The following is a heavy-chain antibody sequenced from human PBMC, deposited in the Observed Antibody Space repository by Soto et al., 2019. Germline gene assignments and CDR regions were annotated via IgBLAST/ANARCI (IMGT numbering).Heavy chain of an antibody. CDR2: ISYGGSNK. Sequence: PGGSLRLSCAASGFTFSSYGMHWVRQAPGKGLEWVAVISYGGSNKYYADSVKGRFTISRDNSKNTLYLQMNSLRAEDTAVYYCATGTYYDFWSGYPSAFDIWGQGTKVTVSS. CDR1: GFTFSSYG. V-gene: IGHV3-30*03. D-gene: IGHD3-3*01. J-gene: IGHJ3*02. CDR3: ATGTYYDFWSGYPSAFDI.